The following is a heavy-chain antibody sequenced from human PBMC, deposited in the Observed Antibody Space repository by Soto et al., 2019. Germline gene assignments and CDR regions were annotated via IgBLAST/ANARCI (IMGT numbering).Heavy chain of an antibody. D-gene: IGHD1-20*01. Sequence: GGSLRLSCAASGFSFDDFAMHWVRQAPGKGLEWVSSMTWNSGAIDYADSVKGRFTMSRDNAKKFLYLQMNRLGAEDTALYYCAKGGHNFQYYYLDVWGKGTMVTVSS. CDR1: GFSFDDFA. CDR2: MTWNSGAI. CDR3: AKGGHNFQYYYLDV. J-gene: IGHJ6*03. V-gene: IGHV3-9*01.